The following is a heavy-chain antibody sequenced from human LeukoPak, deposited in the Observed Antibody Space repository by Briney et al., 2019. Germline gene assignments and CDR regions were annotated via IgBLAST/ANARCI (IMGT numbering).Heavy chain of an antibody. CDR3: ARHGAGGYAYYYYGMDV. J-gene: IGHJ6*02. V-gene: IGHV4-59*08. Sequence: PSETLSLTCTVSGGSISNYYWSWIRRPPGKGLEWIGYIYYSGTTNYNPSLKSRVTISVDTSKSQFSLKLTSVTAADTAVYYCARHGAGGYAYYYYGMDVWGLRATVTVSS. D-gene: IGHD2-2*01. CDR1: GGSISNYY. CDR2: IYYSGTT.